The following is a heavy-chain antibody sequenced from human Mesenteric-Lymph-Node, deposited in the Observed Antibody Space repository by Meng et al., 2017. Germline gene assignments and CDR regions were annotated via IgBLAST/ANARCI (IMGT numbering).Heavy chain of an antibody. CDR3: ARDIGSVAGNP. J-gene: IGHJ5*02. Sequence: DVQVVESGGDLVQPGGSLRRSCAASGFTFDTYAMGWVRQAPGKGLEWVSSISASGGSTYYADSVKGRFTISRDNSKNTLFLQMIALRAEDTALYYCARDIGSVAGNPWGQGTLVTVSS. CDR1: GFTFDTYA. D-gene: IGHD6-19*01. CDR2: ISASGGST. V-gene: IGHV3-23*04.